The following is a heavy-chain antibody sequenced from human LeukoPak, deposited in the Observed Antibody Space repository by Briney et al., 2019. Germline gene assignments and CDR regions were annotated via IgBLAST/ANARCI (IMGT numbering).Heavy chain of an antibody. CDR1: GGSISSGGYY. CDR2: IYHSGST. D-gene: IGHD2-2*01. V-gene: IGHV4-30-2*01. Sequence: SQTLSLTCTVSGGSISSGGYYWSWIRQPPGKGLEWIGYIYHSGSTYYNPSLKSRVTISVDRSKNQFSLKLSSVTAADTAVYYCARDFPGRKTAVWFDPWGQGTLVTVSS. CDR3: ARDFPGRKTAVWFDP. J-gene: IGHJ5*02.